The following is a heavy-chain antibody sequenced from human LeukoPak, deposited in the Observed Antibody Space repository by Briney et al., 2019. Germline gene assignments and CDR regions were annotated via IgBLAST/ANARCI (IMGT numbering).Heavy chain of an antibody. J-gene: IGHJ4*02. CDR1: GFTFSSYG. CDR3: ARDYISSWANFDY. V-gene: IGHV3-33*01. Sequence: HSGRSLRLSCAASGFTFSSYGMHWVRQAPGKGLEWVAVIWYDGSNKYYADSVKGRFTISRDNSKNTLYLQMNSLRAEDTAVYYCARDYISSWANFDYWGQGTLVTVSS. CDR2: IWYDGSNK. D-gene: IGHD6-13*01.